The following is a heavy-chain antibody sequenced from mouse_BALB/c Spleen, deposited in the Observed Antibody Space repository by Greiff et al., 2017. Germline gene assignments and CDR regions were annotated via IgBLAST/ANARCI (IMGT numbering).Heavy chain of an antibody. Sequence: DVQLQESGPGLVKPSQSLSLTCTITGYSITSDYAWNWIRQFPGNKLEWMGYISYSGSTSYNPSLKSRISITRDTSKNQFFLQLNSVTTEDTATYYCARILLLRPYFDVWGAGTTVTVSS. D-gene: IGHD1-1*01. CDR2: ISYSGST. CDR1: GYSITSDYA. J-gene: IGHJ1*01. CDR3: ARILLLRPYFDV. V-gene: IGHV3-2*02.